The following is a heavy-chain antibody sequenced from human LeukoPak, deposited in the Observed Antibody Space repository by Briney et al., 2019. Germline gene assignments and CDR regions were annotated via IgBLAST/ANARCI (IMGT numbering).Heavy chain of an antibody. CDR2: ISWHSGSI. CDR3: AKDKVDCSSTSCYRSAGYYGMDV. V-gene: IGHV3-9*01. Sequence: GGSLRLSCGASGFTFDDYAMHWVRQAPGKGLEWVSGISWHSGSIGYADSVKGRFTISRDNAKNSLYLQMNSLRAEDTALYYCAKDKVDCSSTSCYRSAGYYGMDVWGQGTTVTVSS. CDR1: GFTFDDYA. D-gene: IGHD2-2*02. J-gene: IGHJ6*02.